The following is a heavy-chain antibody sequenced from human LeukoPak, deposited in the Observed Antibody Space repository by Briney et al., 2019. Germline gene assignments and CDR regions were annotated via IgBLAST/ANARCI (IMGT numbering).Heavy chain of an antibody. V-gene: IGHV3-33*01. CDR3: ARGPTYYYGSGSY. J-gene: IGHJ4*02. Sequence: PGRTLRLSCAASGFTFSSYGMHWVRQAQGKGLEWVAVIWYDGSNKYYADSVKGRFTISRDNSKNTLYLQMNSLRAEDTAVYYCARGPTYYYGSGSYWGQGTLVTVSS. CDR1: GFTFSSYG. D-gene: IGHD3-10*01. CDR2: IWYDGSNK.